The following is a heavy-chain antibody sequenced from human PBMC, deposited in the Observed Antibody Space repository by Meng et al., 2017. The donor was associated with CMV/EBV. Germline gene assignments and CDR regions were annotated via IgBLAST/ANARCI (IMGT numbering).Heavy chain of an antibody. J-gene: IGHJ4*02. V-gene: IGHV3-74*01. CDR1: GFTFSSYW. Sequence: GESLKISCAASGFTFSSYWMHWVRQAPGKGLVWVSRINSDGSSTSYADSVKGRFTISRDNAKNSLYLQMNSLRAEDTAVYYCARDRSKVTLFRVPTYYFDYWGQGTLVTVSS. D-gene: IGHD4-11*01. CDR3: ARDRSKVTLFRVPTYYFDY. CDR2: INSDGSST.